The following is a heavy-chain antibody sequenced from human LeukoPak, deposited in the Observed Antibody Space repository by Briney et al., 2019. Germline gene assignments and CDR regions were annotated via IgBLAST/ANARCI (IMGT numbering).Heavy chain of an antibody. CDR2: IWYDGSNK. D-gene: IGHD6-13*01. V-gene: IGHV3-30*02. J-gene: IGHJ4*02. CDR1: GFIFNNFG. Sequence: QPGGSLRLSCAASGFIFNNFGMHWVRQAPGKGLEWVAFIWYDGSNKYYADSVKGRFTISRDNSKNTLYLQMNSLRADDTALYYCARGGSRRDYFDYWGQGTLVTVSS. CDR3: ARGGSRRDYFDY.